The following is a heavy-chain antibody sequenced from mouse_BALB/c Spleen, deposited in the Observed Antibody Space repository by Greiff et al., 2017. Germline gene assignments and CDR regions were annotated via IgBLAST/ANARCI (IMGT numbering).Heavy chain of an antibody. CDR2: IDTSDSYT. CDR3: ARSPTVVATPFDY. J-gene: IGHJ2*01. D-gene: IGHD1-1*01. V-gene: IGHV1-69*01. CDR1: GYTFTDYW. Sequence: QVQLQQPGAELVMPGASVKMSCKASGYTFTDYWMHWVKQRPGQGLEWIGAIDTSDSYTSYNQKFKGKATLTVDESSSTAYMQLSSLTSEDSAVYYCARSPTVVATPFDYWGQGTTLTVSS.